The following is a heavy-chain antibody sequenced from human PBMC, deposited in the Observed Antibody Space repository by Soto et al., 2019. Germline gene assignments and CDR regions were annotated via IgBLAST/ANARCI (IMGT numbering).Heavy chain of an antibody. Sequence: SETLSLTCTVSGGSISSYYWSWIRQPPGKGLEWIGYIYYSGSTNYNPSLKSRVTISVDTPKNQFSLKLSSVTAADTAVYYCAREGYSSSPGRDYYYYYGMDVWGQGTTVTVSS. CDR2: IYYSGST. J-gene: IGHJ6*02. CDR1: GGSISSYY. CDR3: AREGYSSSPGRDYYYYYGMDV. V-gene: IGHV4-59*01. D-gene: IGHD6-6*01.